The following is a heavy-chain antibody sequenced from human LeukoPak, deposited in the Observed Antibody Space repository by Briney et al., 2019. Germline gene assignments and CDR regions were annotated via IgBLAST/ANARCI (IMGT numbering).Heavy chain of an antibody. V-gene: IGHV3-21*01. J-gene: IGHJ4*02. CDR1: GFTFSSYS. Sequence: PGGSLRLSCAASGFTFSSYSMNWVRQAPGKGLEWVSSISSSSSYIYYADPVKGRFTISRDNAKNSLYLQMNSLRAEDTAVYYCARRKQVDWYVDYWGQGTLVTVSS. CDR3: ARRKQVDWYVDY. CDR2: ISSSSSYI. D-gene: IGHD3-9*01.